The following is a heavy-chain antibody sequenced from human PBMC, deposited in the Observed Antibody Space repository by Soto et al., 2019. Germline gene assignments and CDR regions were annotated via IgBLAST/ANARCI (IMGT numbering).Heavy chain of an antibody. D-gene: IGHD3-16*01. CDR3: ARGGDYARMDV. V-gene: IGHV4-31*03. CDR1: GDSISGGGYY. J-gene: IGHJ6*02. CDR2: IHYSGSS. Sequence: QVQLVESGPGLMRPSQTLSLTCIVSGDSISGGGYYWTWVRQHTGKGLEWIGYIHYSGSSDYNPSLKSRVAISLGPSKNQFSLTLRSVTDADTAVYYCARGGDYARMDVWGQGTTVAVSS.